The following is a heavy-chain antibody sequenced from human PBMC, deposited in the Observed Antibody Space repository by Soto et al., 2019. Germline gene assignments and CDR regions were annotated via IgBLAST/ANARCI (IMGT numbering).Heavy chain of an antibody. CDR1: GGSISSGGYS. D-gene: IGHD2-8*01. Sequence: QLQLQESGSGLVKPSQTLSLTCAVSGGSISSGGYSWSWIRQPPGKGLEWIGYIYHSGSTYYNPSLKIRVNISIDRSKNQFSLKLSSVTAADTAVYYCARWWMYDPRFDPWGQGTLVTVSS. CDR3: ARWWMYDPRFDP. V-gene: IGHV4-30-2*01. J-gene: IGHJ5*02. CDR2: IYHSGST.